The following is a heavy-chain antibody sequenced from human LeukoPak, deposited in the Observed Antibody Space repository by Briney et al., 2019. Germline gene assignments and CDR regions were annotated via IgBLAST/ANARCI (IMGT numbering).Heavy chain of an antibody. CDR1: GFTFSSYA. Sequence: GGSLRLSCAASGFTFSSYAMSWVRQAPGKGLEWISAISGSGGSTYYADSVKGRFTISRDNSKNTLYLQMNSLRAEDTAVYYCAKGNVLRYFDWFETFDYWGQGTLVTVSS. D-gene: IGHD3-9*01. CDR2: ISGSGGST. V-gene: IGHV3-23*01. J-gene: IGHJ4*02. CDR3: AKGNVLRYFDWFETFDY.